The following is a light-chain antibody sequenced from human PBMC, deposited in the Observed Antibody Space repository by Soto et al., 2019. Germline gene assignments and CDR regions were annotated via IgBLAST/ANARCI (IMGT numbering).Light chain of an antibody. CDR3: QQYNNWPPPIT. CDR1: HSVASN. Sequence: EIVMTQSPASLSVSPGDGATLSCRASHSVASNVAWYQQKPGQGPRLLIHGASTRAVGVPARFSGSGSGTDFTLTISSLQSEDFAVYYCQQYNNWPPPITFGQGTRLEIK. V-gene: IGKV3-15*01. J-gene: IGKJ5*01. CDR2: GAS.